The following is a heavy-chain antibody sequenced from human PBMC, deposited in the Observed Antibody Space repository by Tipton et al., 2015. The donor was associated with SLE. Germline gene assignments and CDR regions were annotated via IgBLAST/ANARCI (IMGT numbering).Heavy chain of an antibody. V-gene: IGHV4-59*01. Sequence: TLSLTCTVSGGSISSYYWNWIRQPPGKGLEWIVYIYYSGSTNYNPSLNSRVTISVDTSKNQFSLKLSSVTAADTAVYYCARGEGYCSGGSCYLDYWGQGTLVTVSS. CDR2: IYYSGST. CDR1: GGSISSYY. J-gene: IGHJ4*02. CDR3: ARGEGYCSGGSCYLDY. D-gene: IGHD2-15*01.